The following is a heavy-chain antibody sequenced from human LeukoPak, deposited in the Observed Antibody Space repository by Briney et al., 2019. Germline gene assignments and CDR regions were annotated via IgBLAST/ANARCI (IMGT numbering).Heavy chain of an antibody. V-gene: IGHV1-18*01. D-gene: IGHD3-22*01. CDR1: GYTFTSYG. CDR3: ARVVHRSYYYDSSGYPAPMDFDY. J-gene: IGHJ4*02. CDR2: ISTYNGNT. Sequence: ASVKVSCKASGYTFTSYGISWVRQAPGQGLEWRGWISTYNGNTNYAQKLQGRVTMTTDTSTSTAYMELRSLRSDDTAVYYCARVVHRSYYYDSSGYPAPMDFDYWGQGTLVTVSS.